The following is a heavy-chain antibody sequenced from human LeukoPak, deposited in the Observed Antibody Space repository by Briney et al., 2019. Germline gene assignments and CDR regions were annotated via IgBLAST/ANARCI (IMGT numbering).Heavy chain of an antibody. CDR3: ARDASVVRGTYFDY. CDR2: IYYSGST. J-gene: IGHJ4*02. D-gene: IGHD2-2*01. CDR1: GGSVSSYY. V-gene: IGHV4-59*06. Sequence: SETLSLTCTVSGGSVSSYYWSWIRQHPGKGLEWIGYIYYSGSTYYNPSLKSRVTISVDTSKNQFSLKLSSVTAADTAVYYCARDASVVRGTYFDYWGQGTLVTVSS.